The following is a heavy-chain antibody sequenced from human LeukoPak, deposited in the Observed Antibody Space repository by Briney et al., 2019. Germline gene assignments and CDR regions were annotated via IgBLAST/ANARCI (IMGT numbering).Heavy chain of an antibody. CDR2: ISDIGSI. V-gene: IGHV4-59*08. D-gene: IGHD2-8*02. CDR1: GGSISSYY. Sequence: PSETLSLTCTVSGGSISSYYWSWIRQPPGKGLEWIAYISDIGSINYNPSLKSRVTIPLDTSKNQFSLKLSSVTAADTAVYYCAGHHPRNTVDFWGQGTLVTVPS. CDR3: AGHHPRNTVDF. J-gene: IGHJ4*02.